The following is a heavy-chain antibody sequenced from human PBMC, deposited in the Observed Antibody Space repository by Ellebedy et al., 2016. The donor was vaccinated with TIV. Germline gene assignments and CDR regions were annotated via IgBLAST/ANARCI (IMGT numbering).Heavy chain of an antibody. CDR1: GFSFSSYS. D-gene: IGHD3-10*01. Sequence: GGSLRLXXVGSGFSFSSYSMNWVRQAPGKGLEWLSYMTSSGSAVYYAASVRGRFSISRDNAKNSLYLQMNSLRAEDTAVYYCLGYRSGIAIWGPGTMVTVSS. CDR3: LGYRSGIAI. J-gene: IGHJ3*02. CDR2: MTSSGSAV. V-gene: IGHV3-48*04.